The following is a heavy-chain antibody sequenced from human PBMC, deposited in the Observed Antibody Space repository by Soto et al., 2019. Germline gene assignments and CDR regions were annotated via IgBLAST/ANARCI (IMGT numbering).Heavy chain of an antibody. CDR3: ARGQWKYCSGGSCYSSRVAAFDS. CDR2: MNPNSGNT. V-gene: IGHV1-8*01. D-gene: IGHD2-15*01. J-gene: IGHJ3*02. Sequence: GASVKVSCKASGYTFTSYDINWVRQATGQGLEWMGWMNPNSGNTGYAQKFQGRVTMTRNTSISTAYMELSSLRSEDTAVYYCARGQWKYCSGGSCYSSRVAAFDSWGQGTMVTVSS. CDR1: GYTFTSYD.